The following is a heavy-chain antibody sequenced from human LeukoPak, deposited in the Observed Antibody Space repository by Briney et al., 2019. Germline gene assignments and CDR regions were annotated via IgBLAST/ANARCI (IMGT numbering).Heavy chain of an antibody. CDR3: ARLLPCYYDSSGYYQNWFDP. CDR1: GYSFTSYW. V-gene: IGHV5-51*01. CDR2: IYPGDSDT. D-gene: IGHD3-22*01. Sequence: GESLKISCKGSGYSFTSYWIGWVRQMPGEGLEWMGIIYPGDSDTRYSPSFQGQVTISADKSISTAYLQWSSLKASDTAMYYCARLLPCYYDSSGYYQNWFDPWGQGTLVTVSS. J-gene: IGHJ5*02.